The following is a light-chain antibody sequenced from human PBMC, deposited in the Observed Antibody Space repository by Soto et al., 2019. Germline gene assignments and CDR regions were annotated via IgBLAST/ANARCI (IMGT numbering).Light chain of an antibody. Sequence: QSALTQPPSASGSPGQSVTNSCTGTSSDVGQYNYISWYQQHPGKAPKLLTYEVNRRPSGVPDRFSGSKSGNTASLTVSGLQAEDEADYYCSSYAGGTCVFGGGTKVTVL. CDR1: SSDVGQYNY. V-gene: IGLV2-8*01. CDR2: EVN. CDR3: SSYAGGTCV. J-gene: IGLJ1*01.